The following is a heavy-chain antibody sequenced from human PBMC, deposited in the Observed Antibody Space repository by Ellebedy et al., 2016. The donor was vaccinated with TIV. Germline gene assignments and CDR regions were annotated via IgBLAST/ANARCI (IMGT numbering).Heavy chain of an antibody. D-gene: IGHD2-15*01. CDR2: ISGSGGNT. J-gene: IGHJ4*02. CDR3: ARPRFCSDGDFNSAFDH. Sequence: GESLKISXAASGFTFSNCAMSWVRQAPGKGLEWVSDISGSGGNTHYTDSAKGRFTISRDNSRNTLFLQMNSLRAEDTAVYYCARPRFCSDGDFNSAFDHWGQGTLATVSS. CDR1: GFTFSNCA. V-gene: IGHV3-23*01.